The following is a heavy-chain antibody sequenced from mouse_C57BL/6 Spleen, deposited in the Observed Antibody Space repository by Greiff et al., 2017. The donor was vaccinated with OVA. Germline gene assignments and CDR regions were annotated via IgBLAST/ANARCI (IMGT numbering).Heavy chain of an antibody. CDR3: TRIYGNYVSFDY. D-gene: IGHD2-1*01. CDR2: IDPETGGT. V-gene: IGHV1-15*01. CDR1: GYTFTDYE. J-gene: IGHJ2*01. Sequence: VQLVESGAELVRPGASVTLSCKASGYTFTDYEMPWVKQTPVHGLEWIGAIDPETGGTAYNQKFKGKAILTADKSSSTAYMELRSLTSEDSAVYYCTRIYGNYVSFDYWGQGTTLTVSS.